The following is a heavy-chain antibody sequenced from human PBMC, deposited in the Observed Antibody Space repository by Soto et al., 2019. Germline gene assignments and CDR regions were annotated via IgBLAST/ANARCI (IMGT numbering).Heavy chain of an antibody. V-gene: IGHV4-30-4*01. CDR2: IYKSTTT. CDR1: GDSISTVDYF. Sequence: SEPLSLTCSVSGDSISTVDYFWAWILQPAGRALEYIGYIYKSTTTYYNPSFESRVAISLDTSKSQFSLNVTSVTAADTAVYFCARGRYCLTGRCFPNWFDSWGQGTLVTVSS. CDR3: ARGRYCLTGRCFPNWFDS. D-gene: IGHD2-15*01. J-gene: IGHJ5*01.